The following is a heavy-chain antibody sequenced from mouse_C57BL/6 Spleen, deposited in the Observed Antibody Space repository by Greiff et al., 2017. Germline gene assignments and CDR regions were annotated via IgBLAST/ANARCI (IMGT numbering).Heavy chain of an antibody. CDR1: GYAFSSSW. V-gene: IGHV1-82*01. D-gene: IGHD2-1*01. CDR2: IYPGDGDT. Sequence: VQLQQSGPELVKPGASVKISCKASGYAFSSSWMNWVKQRPGKGLEWIGRIYPGDGDTNYNGKFKGKATLTADKSSSTAYMQLSSLTSEDSAVYFCARSGGNLFDYWGQGTTLTVSS. J-gene: IGHJ2*01. CDR3: ARSGGNLFDY.